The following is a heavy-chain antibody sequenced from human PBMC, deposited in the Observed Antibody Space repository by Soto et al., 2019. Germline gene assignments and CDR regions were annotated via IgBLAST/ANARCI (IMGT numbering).Heavy chain of an antibody. D-gene: IGHD5-12*01. V-gene: IGHV3-11*01. CDR1: GFTFSDYY. Sequence: GGSLRLSCAASGFTFSDYYMSWIRQAPGKGLEWVSYISSSGSTIYYAESVKGRFTISRDNAKNSLYLQMNSLRAEDTAVYFCARQPGYSGYDYRYYFDYWGQGTLVTVSS. CDR3: ARQPGYSGYDYRYYFDY. J-gene: IGHJ4*02. CDR2: ISSSGSTI.